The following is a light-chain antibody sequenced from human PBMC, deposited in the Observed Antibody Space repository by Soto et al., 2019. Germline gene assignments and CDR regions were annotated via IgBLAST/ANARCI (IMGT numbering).Light chain of an antibody. J-gene: IGKJ3*01. CDR3: QQYGGSPLVA. V-gene: IGKV3-20*01. CDR1: QIISTSY. CDR2: GAS. Sequence: EIVLTQSPGTLSLSPGESATLSCRASQIISTSYLGRYQQKPGQAPRLVIFGASRRASGITDRFSGSVSGTDFTLTIDRLEPEDFAVYYCQQYGGSPLVAFGPGTKVEIK.